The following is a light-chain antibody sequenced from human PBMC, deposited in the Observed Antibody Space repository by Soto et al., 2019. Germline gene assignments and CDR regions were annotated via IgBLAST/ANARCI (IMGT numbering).Light chain of an antibody. J-gene: IGKJ2*01. CDR3: QQYGSSPYT. V-gene: IGKV3-20*01. CDR1: RSVSSNY. CDR2: GVS. Sequence: EIVLTQSPGTLSLSLGERATLSCRASRSVSSNYLAWYQQKPGQSPRLLIYGVSDRATGIPHRFSGSASGTDFTRTISRLEPEDFAVYYCQQYGSSPYTFGQGTKLEIK.